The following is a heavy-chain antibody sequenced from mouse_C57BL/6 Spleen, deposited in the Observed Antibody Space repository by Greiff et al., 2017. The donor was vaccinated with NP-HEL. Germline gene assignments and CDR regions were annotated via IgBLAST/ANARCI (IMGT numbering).Heavy chain of an antibody. CDR2: INPNNGGT. J-gene: IGHJ2*01. D-gene: IGHD3-2*02. V-gene: IGHV1-18*01. CDR3: AREDSSGYYFDY. CDR1: GYTFTDYN. Sequence: EVKLVDSGPELVKPGASVKIPCKASGYTFTDYNMDWVKQSHGKSLEWIGDINPNNGGTIYNQKFKGKATLTVDKSSSTAYMELRSLTSEDTAVYYCAREDSSGYYFDYWGQGTTLTVSS.